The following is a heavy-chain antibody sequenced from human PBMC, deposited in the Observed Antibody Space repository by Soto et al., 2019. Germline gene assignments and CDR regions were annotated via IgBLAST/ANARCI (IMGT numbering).Heavy chain of an antibody. CDR1: GFTSSSYS. CDR2: ISSSSSYI. CDR3: ARSPTPDYDILTGYYNDYFDY. V-gene: IGHV3-21*01. D-gene: IGHD3-9*01. Sequence: PGGSLRLSCEASGFTSSSYSMTLVRRAPGKGLEWVSSISSSSSYIYYADSVKGRFTISRDNAKNSLYLQMNSLRAEDTAVYYCARSPTPDYDILTGYYNDYFDYWGQGTLVTVSS. J-gene: IGHJ4*02.